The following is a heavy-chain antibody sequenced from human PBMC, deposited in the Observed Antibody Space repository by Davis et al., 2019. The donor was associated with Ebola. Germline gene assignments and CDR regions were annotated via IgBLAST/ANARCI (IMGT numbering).Heavy chain of an antibody. CDR1: GFSFSTYG. Sequence: GGSLRLSCAASGFSFSTYGMHWVSQVPGKGLEWVAGIFFDGSEKYYADSLKGRVTISRDNFKNTLYVQMNSLRTEDTAVYYCAKDRGGVGGVGYVLDVWGQGTTVTVSS. V-gene: IGHV3-30*18. CDR2: IFFDGSEK. D-gene: IGHD2-8*02. CDR3: AKDRGGVGGVGYVLDV. J-gene: IGHJ6*02.